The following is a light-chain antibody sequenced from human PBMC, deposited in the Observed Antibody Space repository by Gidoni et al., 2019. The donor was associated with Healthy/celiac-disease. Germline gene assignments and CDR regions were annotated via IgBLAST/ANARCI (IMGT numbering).Light chain of an antibody. V-gene: IGLV1-40*01. J-gene: IGLJ3*02. Sequence: QSVLTQPPSLSGAPGQRVTISCTGSSSNIGAGYDVHWYQQLPGTAPKLLIYGNSNRPSGVPDRFSGSKSGTSASLAIIGLQAEDEADYYCQSYDSSLSGGVFGGGTKLTVL. CDR3: QSYDSSLSGGV. CDR2: GNS. CDR1: SSNIGAGYD.